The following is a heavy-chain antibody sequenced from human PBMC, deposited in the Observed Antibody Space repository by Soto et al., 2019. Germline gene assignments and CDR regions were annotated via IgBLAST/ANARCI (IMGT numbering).Heavy chain of an antibody. D-gene: IGHD6-19*01. CDR1: GFTFSSYA. V-gene: IGHV3-30-3*01. CDR2: LSYDGSNK. Sequence: QVQLVASGGGVVQPGRSLRLSCAASGFTFSSYAMHWVRQAPGKGLEWVAVLSYDGSNKYYADSVKGRFTISRDNSKNTLYLQMNSLRAEDTAVYYCARDFSKVGSDVVAGYIDYWGQGTLVTVSS. J-gene: IGHJ4*02. CDR3: ARDFSKVGSDVVAGYIDY.